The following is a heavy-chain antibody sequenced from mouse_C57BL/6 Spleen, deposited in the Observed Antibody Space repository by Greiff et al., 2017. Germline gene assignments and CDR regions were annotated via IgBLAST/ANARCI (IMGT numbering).Heavy chain of an antibody. CDR2: ISDGGSYT. J-gene: IGHJ2*01. D-gene: IGHD2-2*01. CDR1: GFTFSSYA. CDR3: ASPMVTTGYFDY. Sequence: EVHLVESGGGLVKPGGSLKLSCAASGFTFSSYAMSWVRQTPEKRLEWVATISDGGSYTYYPDNVKGRFTISRDNAKNNLYLQMSHLKSEDTAMYYCASPMVTTGYFDYWGQGTTLTVSS. V-gene: IGHV5-4*01.